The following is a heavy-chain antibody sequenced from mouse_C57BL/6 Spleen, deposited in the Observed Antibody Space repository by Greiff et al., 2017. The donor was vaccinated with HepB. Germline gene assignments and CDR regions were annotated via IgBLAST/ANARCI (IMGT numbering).Heavy chain of an antibody. CDR2: INPNNGGT. Sequence: VQLQQSGPELVKPGASVKIPCKASGYTFTDYNMDWVKQSHGKSLEWIGDINPNNGGTIYNQKFKGKATLTVDKSSSPAYMELRSLTSEDTAVYYCARSHYYGSSPYAMDYWGQGTSVTVSS. J-gene: IGHJ4*01. V-gene: IGHV1-18*01. CDR1: GYTFTDYN. D-gene: IGHD1-1*01. CDR3: ARSHYYGSSPYAMDY.